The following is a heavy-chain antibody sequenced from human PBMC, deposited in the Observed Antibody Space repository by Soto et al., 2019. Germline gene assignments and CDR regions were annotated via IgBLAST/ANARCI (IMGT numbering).Heavy chain of an antibody. CDR3: ARPLTGYSYGYPAFDI. V-gene: IGHV3-30-3*01. J-gene: IGHJ3*02. D-gene: IGHD5-18*01. CDR1: GFTFSSYA. CDR2: ISYDGSNK. Sequence: VQLVESGGGVVQPGRSLRLSCAASGFTFSSYAMHWVRQAPGKGLGWVAVISYDGSNKYYADSVKGRFTISRDNSKNTLYLQMNSLRAEDTAVYYCARPLTGYSYGYPAFDIWGQGTMVTVSS.